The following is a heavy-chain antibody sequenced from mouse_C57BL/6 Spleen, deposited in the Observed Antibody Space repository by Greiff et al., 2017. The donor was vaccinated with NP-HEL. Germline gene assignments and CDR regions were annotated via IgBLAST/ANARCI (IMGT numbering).Heavy chain of an antibody. J-gene: IGHJ2*01. CDR3: AILNWAFDY. CDR2: INPYNGGT. D-gene: IGHD4-1*01. Sequence: VQLQQSGPVLVKPGASVKMSCKASGYTFTDYYMNWVKQSHGKSLEWIGVINPYNGGTSYNQKFKGKATLTVDKSSSTAYMELNSLTSEDSAVYYCAILNWAFDYWGQGTPLTVSS. CDR1: GYTFTDYY. V-gene: IGHV1-19*01.